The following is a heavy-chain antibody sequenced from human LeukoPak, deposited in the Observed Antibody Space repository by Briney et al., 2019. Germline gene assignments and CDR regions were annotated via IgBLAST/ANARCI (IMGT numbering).Heavy chain of an antibody. CDR2: IYYNGVT. Sequence: SETLSHTCTVSGGSIVSYYWSWIRQPPGRGLEWIGYIYYNGVTNYNPSLESRVTISVDTSNNQFSLKLSSVTAADTAVYYCTRHDAVPVIGHGMGVWGQGTTVTVSS. CDR1: GGSIVSYY. V-gene: IGHV4-59*08. CDR3: TRHDAVPVIGHGMGV. D-gene: IGHD3-16*02. J-gene: IGHJ6*02.